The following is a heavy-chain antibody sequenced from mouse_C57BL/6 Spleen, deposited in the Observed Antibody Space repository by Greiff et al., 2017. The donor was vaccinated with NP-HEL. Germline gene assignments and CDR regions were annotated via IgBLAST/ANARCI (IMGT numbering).Heavy chain of an antibody. D-gene: IGHD1-1*01. Sequence: QVQLQQPGAELVKPGASVKLSCKASGYTFTSYWMQWVKQRPGQGLEWIGEIDPSDSYTNYNQKFKGKATLTVDTSSSTAYMQLSSLTSEDSAVYDCARPPNYYGSSFDYWGQGTTLTVSS. J-gene: IGHJ2*01. CDR3: ARPPNYYGSSFDY. CDR1: GYTFTSYW. CDR2: IDPSDSYT. V-gene: IGHV1-50*01.